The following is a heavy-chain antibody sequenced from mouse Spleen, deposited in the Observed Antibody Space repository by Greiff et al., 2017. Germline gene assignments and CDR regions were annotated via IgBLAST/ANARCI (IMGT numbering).Heavy chain of an antibody. D-gene: IGHD2-2*01. J-gene: IGHJ4*01. V-gene: IGHV7-1*01. CDR3: ARVALGYGYDDYAMDY. CDR1: GFTFSDFY. Sequence: EVKLMESGGGLVQSGRSLRLSCATSGFTFSDFYMEWVRHAPGKGLEWIAASRNKANDYTTEYSASVKGRFIVSRDTSPSILYLQMNALRAEDTAIYYCARVALGYGYDDYAMDYWGQGTSVTVSS. CDR2: SRNKANDYTT.